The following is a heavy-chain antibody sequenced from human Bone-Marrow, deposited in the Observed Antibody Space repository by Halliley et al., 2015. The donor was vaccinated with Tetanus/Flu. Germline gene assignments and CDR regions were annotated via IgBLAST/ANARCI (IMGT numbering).Heavy chain of an antibody. Sequence: LEYVSAISSNGGATYYADSVKGRFTISRDNSKNTVLLQMSSLRVEDTAMYYCVKDVGATEEDFDYWGQGTLVTVSS. J-gene: IGHJ4*02. V-gene: IGHV3-64D*06. CDR3: VKDVGATEEDFDY. CDR2: ISSNGGAT. D-gene: IGHD1-26*01.